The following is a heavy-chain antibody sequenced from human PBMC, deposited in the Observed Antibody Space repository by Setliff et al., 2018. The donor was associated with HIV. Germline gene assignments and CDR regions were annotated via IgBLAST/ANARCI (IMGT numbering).Heavy chain of an antibody. D-gene: IGHD3-10*01. J-gene: IGHJ5*02. CDR1: GGTFSSYG. V-gene: IGHV1-69*13. CDR3: ARDPRFGGTDHIP. Sequence: ASVKVSCKASGGTFSSYGISWVRQAPGQGLEWMGGIISIFGRAVYAQKFQGRVTITADESTSTAYMDLNSLRNEDTAVYYCARDPRFGGTDHIPWGQGTLVTVSS. CDR2: IISIFGRA.